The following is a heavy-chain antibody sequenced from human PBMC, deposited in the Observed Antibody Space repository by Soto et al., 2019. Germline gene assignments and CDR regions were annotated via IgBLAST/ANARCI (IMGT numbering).Heavy chain of an antibody. D-gene: IGHD3-3*01. CDR2: MDPNSGST. CDR1: GYTFTTYE. V-gene: IGHV1-8*01. CDR3: ARERKFDFWRKGLDV. J-gene: IGHJ6*02. Sequence: ASVKVSCKASGYTFTTYEINLVRQAPGQGLEWLGWMDPNSGSTGYAQNFQGRITMTRNISRNTAHMELSSLQSEDPAVYYCARERKFDFWRKGLDVWGQGTTVTVSS.